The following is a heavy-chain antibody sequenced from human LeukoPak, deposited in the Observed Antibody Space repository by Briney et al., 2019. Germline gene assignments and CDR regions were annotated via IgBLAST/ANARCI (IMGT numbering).Heavy chain of an antibody. J-gene: IGHJ4*02. D-gene: IGHD2-15*01. CDR2: IKSKTDGGTT. Sequence: GSLRLSCAASGFTFSNAWMSWVRQAPGKGLEWVGSIKSKTDGGTTDYAAPVKARFTISRDDSKNTLYLKMNSLKTEDTAVYYCTTAPRGGWDIVVEGWGQGTLVTVSS. CDR3: TTAPRGGWDIVVEG. CDR1: GFTFSNAW. V-gene: IGHV3-15*01.